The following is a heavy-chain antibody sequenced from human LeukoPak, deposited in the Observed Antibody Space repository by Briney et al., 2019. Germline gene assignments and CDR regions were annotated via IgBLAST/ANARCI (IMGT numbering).Heavy chain of an antibody. D-gene: IGHD5-18*01. CDR2: ISGSGGST. V-gene: IGHV3-23*01. CDR3: AKTPGSIQLWFVDY. Sequence: GGSLRLSCAVSGFTSSDFWMSWVRQAPGKGLEWVSAISGSGGSTYYADSVKGRFTISRDNSKNTLYLQMNSLRAEDTAVYYCAKTPGSIQLWFVDYWGQGTLVTVSS. CDR1: GFTSSDFW. J-gene: IGHJ4*02.